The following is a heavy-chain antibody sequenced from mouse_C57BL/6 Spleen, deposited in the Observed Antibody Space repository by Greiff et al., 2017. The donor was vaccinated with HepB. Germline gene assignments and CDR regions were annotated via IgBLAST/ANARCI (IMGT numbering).Heavy chain of an antibody. Sequence: EVQLQQSGPELVKPGASVKISCKASGYSFTGYYMNWVKQSPEKSLEWIGEINPSTGGTTYNQKFKAKATLTVDKSSSTAYMQLKSLTSEDSAVYYCAREGDGGFAYWGQGTLVTVSA. V-gene: IGHV1-42*01. D-gene: IGHD1-1*01. CDR1: GYSFTGYY. CDR2: INPSTGGT. J-gene: IGHJ3*01. CDR3: AREGDGGFAY.